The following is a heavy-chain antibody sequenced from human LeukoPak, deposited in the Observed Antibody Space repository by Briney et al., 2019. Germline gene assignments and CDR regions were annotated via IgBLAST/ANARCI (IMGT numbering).Heavy chain of an antibody. V-gene: IGHV4-34*01. Sequence: SETLSLTCAVYGGSFSGYYWSWIRQPPGKGLEWIGEIDHSGSTNYNPSLKSRVTISVDTSKNQFSLKLSSVTAADTAVYYCVRSGGYSYRTNRLDYWGQGTLVTVSS. D-gene: IGHD5-18*01. CDR3: VRSGGYSYRTNRLDY. J-gene: IGHJ4*02. CDR1: GGSFSGYY. CDR2: IDHSGST.